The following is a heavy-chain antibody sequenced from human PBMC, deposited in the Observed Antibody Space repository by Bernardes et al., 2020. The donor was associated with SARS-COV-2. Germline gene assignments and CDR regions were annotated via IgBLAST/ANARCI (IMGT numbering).Heavy chain of an antibody. V-gene: IGHV3-73*01. Sequence: GGSLRLCCAASGFTLSGSALHWVRQASGQGLEWVGRIRGKANSDATAYGASVKGRFSISRDDSDNTAYLHMNSLKAEDTAVYFCTNGLDNWGQGTLVTVSS. CDR3: TNGLDN. CDR1: GFTLSGSA. J-gene: IGHJ4*02. CDR2: IRGKANSDAT.